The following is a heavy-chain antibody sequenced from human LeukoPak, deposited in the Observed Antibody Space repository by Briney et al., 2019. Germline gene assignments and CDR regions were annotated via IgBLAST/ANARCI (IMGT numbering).Heavy chain of an antibody. CDR2: FDPEDGET. CDR3: ARRGPLWFGVDY. Sequence: ASVKVSCKVSGYTLTELSMHWVRQAPGKGLEWMGGFDPEDGETIYAQKFQGRVTMTEDTSTDTAYMELSSLRSEDTAVYYCARRGPLWFGVDYWGQGTLVTVSS. D-gene: IGHD3-10*01. J-gene: IGHJ4*02. V-gene: IGHV1-24*01. CDR1: GYTLTELS.